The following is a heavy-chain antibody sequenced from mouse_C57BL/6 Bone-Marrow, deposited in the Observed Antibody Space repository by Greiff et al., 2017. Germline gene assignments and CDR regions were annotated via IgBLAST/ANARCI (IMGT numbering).Heavy chain of an antibody. Sequence: EVQLQQSGAELVRPGASVKLSCTASGFNIKDDYMHWVKQRPEQGLEWIGWIDPENGATEYASKFQGKATITADTSSNTAYLQLSSLTSEDTAVYYCTTTVVATVDYWGQGTTLTVSS. V-gene: IGHV14-4*01. CDR2: IDPENGAT. D-gene: IGHD1-1*01. CDR1: GFNIKDDY. J-gene: IGHJ2*01. CDR3: TTTVVATVDY.